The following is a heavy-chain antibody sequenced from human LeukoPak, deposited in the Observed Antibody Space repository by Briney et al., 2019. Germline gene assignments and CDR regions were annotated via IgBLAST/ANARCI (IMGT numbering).Heavy chain of an antibody. V-gene: IGHV4-4*07. CDR3: ARGAKDSSGYYSQGAFDI. J-gene: IGHJ3*02. CDR2: TYTSGST. Sequence: PSETLSLNCTVSGGSISSYYWSWTRQPARKGLEGIGRTYTSGSTNYNPSLKSRVTMSVDTSNNQFSLKLSSVTAPDTAVYYCARGAKDSSGYYSQGAFDIWGQGTMVTVSS. D-gene: IGHD3-22*01. CDR1: GGSISSYY.